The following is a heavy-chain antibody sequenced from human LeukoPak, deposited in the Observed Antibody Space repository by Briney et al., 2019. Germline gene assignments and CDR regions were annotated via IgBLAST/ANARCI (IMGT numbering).Heavy chain of an antibody. J-gene: IGHJ6*03. V-gene: IGHV4-34*01. CDR2: INHSGST. CDR3: ARGNIVVVPGYVDV. Sequence: SETLSLTCAVYGGSFSGYYWSWIRQPPGKGLEWIGEINHSGSTNYNPSLKRRVTISVDTSKNQFSLQLSSVPAADTAVYSCARGNIVVVPGYVDVWGKGTTVPVSS. D-gene: IGHD2-2*01. CDR1: GGSFSGYY.